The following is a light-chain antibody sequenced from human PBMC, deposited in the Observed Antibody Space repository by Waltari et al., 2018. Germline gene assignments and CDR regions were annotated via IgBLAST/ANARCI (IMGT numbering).Light chain of an antibody. J-gene: IGKJ1*01. Sequence: DIVMTQSPDSLAVSLGERATINCKSSQTVFYSSNTKDHLAWYQHKPGQPPRLLFYWASTRESGVPDRFSGSGSGTDFTLTISSLQAEDVAVYYCQQYYSTPQTFGQGTKVEIK. CDR1: QTVFYSSNTKDH. CDR3: QQYYSTPQT. V-gene: IGKV4-1*01. CDR2: WAS.